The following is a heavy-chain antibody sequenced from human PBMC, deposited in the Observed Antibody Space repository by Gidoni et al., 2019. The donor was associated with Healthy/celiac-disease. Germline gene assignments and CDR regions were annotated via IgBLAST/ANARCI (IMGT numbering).Heavy chain of an antibody. D-gene: IGHD3-3*01. Sequence: QVQLQESGPGLVTPSETLSLTCTVSGGSISSYDWSWIRQPPGKGLEWIGYIYYSGSTNYNPSLKSRVTISVDTSKNQFSLKLSSVTAADTAVYYCATLMSTEWLDSDDYDYWGQGTLVTVSS. CDR2: IYYSGST. CDR1: GGSISSYD. V-gene: IGHV4-59*08. CDR3: ATLMSTEWLDSDDYDY. J-gene: IGHJ4*02.